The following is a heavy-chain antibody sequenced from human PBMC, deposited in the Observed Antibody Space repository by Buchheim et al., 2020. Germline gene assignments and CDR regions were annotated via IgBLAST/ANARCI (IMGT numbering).Heavy chain of an antibody. CDR1: GFTFSSYA. D-gene: IGHD3-3*01. CDR3: ATSTSYYDFWSGYCYFDL. Sequence: EVRLLESGGDLVQPGGSLRLSCAASGFTFSSYAMSWVRQAPGKGLEWVSVISGNGGTTYYADSVKGRFTISRDNSKNTVYLQMHSLRAEDTAVYYCATSTSYYDFWSGYCYFDLWGRGT. CDR2: ISGNGGTT. J-gene: IGHJ2*01. V-gene: IGHV3-23*01.